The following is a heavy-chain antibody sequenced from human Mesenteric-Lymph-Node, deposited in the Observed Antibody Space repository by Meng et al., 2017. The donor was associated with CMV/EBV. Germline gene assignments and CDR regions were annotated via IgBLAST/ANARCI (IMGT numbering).Heavy chain of an antibody. V-gene: IGHV3-21*01. J-gene: IGHJ6*02. CDR1: GFTFSSYS. Sequence: GESLKLSCAASGFTFSSYSMNWVRQAPGKGREWVSSISRSSSYIYYADSVKGRFTISRDNAKNSLYLQMNSLRAEDTAVYYCARDLSVTTYYYYGMDVWGQGTTVTVSS. CDR3: ARDLSVTTYYYYGMDV. CDR2: ISRSSSYI. D-gene: IGHD4-17*01.